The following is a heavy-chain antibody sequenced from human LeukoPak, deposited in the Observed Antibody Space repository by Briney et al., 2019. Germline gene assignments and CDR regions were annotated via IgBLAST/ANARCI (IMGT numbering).Heavy chain of an antibody. D-gene: IGHD6-6*01. CDR3: ARGIAANNWFDP. CDR2: INAGNGNT. V-gene: IGHV1-3*01. CDR1: GYTFTSYA. Sequence: ASVKVSCKASGYTFTSYAMHWVRQAPGQRLEWMGWINAGNGNTKYSQKFQGRVTITRDTYASTAYMELSSLRSEDTAVYYCARGIAANNWFDPWGQGTLVTVSS. J-gene: IGHJ5*02.